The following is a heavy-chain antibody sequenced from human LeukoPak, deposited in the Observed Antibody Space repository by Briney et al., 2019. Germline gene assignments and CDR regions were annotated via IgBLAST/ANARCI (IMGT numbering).Heavy chain of an antibody. CDR2: ISYDGSNK. J-gene: IGHJ4*02. CDR3: ARDKYPGSGSYYIFDY. V-gene: IGHV3-30-3*01. Sequence: GGSLRLSCAASGFTFSSYAMHGVRQAPGKGLEWVAVISYDGSNKYYADSVKGRFTISRDNSKNTLYLQMNSLRAEDTAVYYCARDKYPGSGSYYIFDYWGQGTLVTVSS. CDR1: GFTFSSYA. D-gene: IGHD1-26*01.